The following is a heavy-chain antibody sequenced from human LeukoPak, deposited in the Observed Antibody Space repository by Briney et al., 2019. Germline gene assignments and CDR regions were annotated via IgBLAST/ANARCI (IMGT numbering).Heavy chain of an antibody. Sequence: SETLSPTCSVSGSSISSSSYYWGWIRQPPGKGLEWIGSIYYSGSTYYNPSLKSRVTISVDTTKNQFYLKLSTVTATDTAVYYCARYYDNLTGHDAFDFWGRETMVTVST. V-gene: IGHV4-39*07. CDR2: IYYSGST. CDR3: ARYYDNLTGHDAFDF. J-gene: IGHJ3*01. D-gene: IGHD3-9*01. CDR1: GSSISSSSYY.